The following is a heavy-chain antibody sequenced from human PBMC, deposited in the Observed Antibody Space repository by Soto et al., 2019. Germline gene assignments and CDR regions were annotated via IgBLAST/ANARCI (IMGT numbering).Heavy chain of an antibody. Sequence: QVQLVESGGGVVQPGRSLRLSCAASGFTFSDYGMHWVRQAPGKGLEWVAVIWYDGSNEYYADSVKGRFTVSRDSSKNIVYLQMNSLRAEDTDVYYCARTHKSIAVGAFDIWGQGTMVTVSS. V-gene: IGHV3-33*01. CDR2: IWYDGSNE. D-gene: IGHD6-19*01. J-gene: IGHJ3*02. CDR3: ARTHKSIAVGAFDI. CDR1: GFTFSDYG.